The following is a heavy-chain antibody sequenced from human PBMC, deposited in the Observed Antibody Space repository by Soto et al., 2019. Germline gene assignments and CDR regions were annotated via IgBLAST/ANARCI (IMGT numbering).Heavy chain of an antibody. CDR1: GFSVSVNY. CDR3: ARVSSGYYTGMLDY. CDR2: IYSGGST. Sequence: PGGSLRLSCAASGFSVSVNYMSWVRQAPGKGLEWVSVIYSGGSTYYAESVKGRFTISRDNSKDTLYLQMNSLRAEDTAVYYCARVSSGYYTGMLDYWGQGALVTVSS. D-gene: IGHD3-3*01. V-gene: IGHV3-66*01. J-gene: IGHJ4*02.